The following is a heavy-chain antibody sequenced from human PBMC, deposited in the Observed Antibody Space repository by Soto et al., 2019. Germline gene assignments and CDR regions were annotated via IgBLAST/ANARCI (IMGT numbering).Heavy chain of an antibody. J-gene: IGHJ5*01. CDR1: GLTFKNSG. V-gene: IGHV3-23*01. CDR2: ISGGGGSP. Sequence: EVRLLESGGGLVQPGGSLRLSCAASGLTFKNSGMNWVRQAPGKGLEWVSGISGGGGSPYYADSVKGRFTISRDNSRNTLFLQMNSLRAEDTAVYYCASTMTTVTTRPFDSWGQGTLVTVSS. D-gene: IGHD4-17*01. CDR3: ASTMTTVTTRPFDS.